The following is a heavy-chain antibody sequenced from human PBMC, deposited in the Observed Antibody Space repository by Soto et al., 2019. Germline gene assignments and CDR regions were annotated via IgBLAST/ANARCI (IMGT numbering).Heavy chain of an antibody. V-gene: IGHV3-30-3*01. CDR1: GFTFSTYA. Sequence: QVQLVESGGGVVQPGRSLRLSCADSGFTFSTYAMHWVRQAPGKGLEWVAVISYDGTKKYYADSVKGRLTISRDNSKNTLNLQMNSLRDEDTAVYYCARADSGDYDPNDYYYYGMDVWGRGTTVTVSS. D-gene: IGHD4-17*01. CDR2: ISYDGTKK. J-gene: IGHJ6*02. CDR3: ARADSGDYDPNDYYYYGMDV.